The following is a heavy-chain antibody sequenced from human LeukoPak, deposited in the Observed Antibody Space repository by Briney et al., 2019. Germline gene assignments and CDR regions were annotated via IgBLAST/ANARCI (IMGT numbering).Heavy chain of an antibody. CDR1: GYTFTSCG. D-gene: IGHD4-17*01. CDR2: ISAYNGNT. CDR3: ARDSTTVTTLDY. Sequence: ASVKVSCKASGYTFTSCGISWVRQAPGQGLEWMGWISAYNGNTNYAQKLQGRVTMTTDTSTSTAYMELRSLRSDDTAVYYCARDSTTVTTLDYWGQGTLVTVSS. V-gene: IGHV1-18*01. J-gene: IGHJ4*02.